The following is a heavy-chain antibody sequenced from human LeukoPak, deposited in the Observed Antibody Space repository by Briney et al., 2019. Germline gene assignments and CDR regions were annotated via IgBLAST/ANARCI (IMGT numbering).Heavy chain of an antibody. V-gene: IGHV4-61*02. CDR2: IYTSGST. D-gene: IGHD3-22*01. J-gene: IGHJ6*03. CDR1: GGSISSGSYY. CDR3: ARSARADSSGYYQRNYYYYYMDV. Sequence: SETLSLTCTVSGGSISSGSYYWSWIRQPAGKGLEWIGRIYTSGSTNYNPSLKSRVTISVDTSKNQFSLKLSSVTAADTAVYYCARSARADSSGYYQRNYYYYYMDVWGKGTTVIVSS.